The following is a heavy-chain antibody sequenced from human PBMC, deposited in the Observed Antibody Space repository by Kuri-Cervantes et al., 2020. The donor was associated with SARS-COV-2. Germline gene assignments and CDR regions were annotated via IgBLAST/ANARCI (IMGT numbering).Heavy chain of an antibody. CDR1: GGSISSGDYY. D-gene: IGHD5-18*01. Sequence: LRLSCTVSGGSISSGDYYWSWVRQPPGKGLEWIGYISYIGSTFYHPSLKSRVTISSDTSRNHFSLRLTSVTAADTAVYFCARGLGYSYGRRSPQGDFWGQGILVTVSS. CDR3: ARGLGYSYGRRSPQGDF. J-gene: IGHJ4*02. CDR2: ISYIGST. V-gene: IGHV4-30-4*08.